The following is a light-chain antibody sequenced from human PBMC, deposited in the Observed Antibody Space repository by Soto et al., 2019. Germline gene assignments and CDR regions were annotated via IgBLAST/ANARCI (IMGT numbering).Light chain of an antibody. J-gene: IGLJ1*01. CDR3: SSYTSSGTYV. CDR1: SSDVGSYDY. CDR2: EVS. V-gene: IGLV2-14*01. Sequence: QSVPTQPASVSGSPGQSITISCTGTSSDVGSYDYVSWYQQHPGKAPKLMIYEVSNRPSGVSNRFSGSKSGNTASLTISGLQAEDEADYYCSSYTSSGTYVFGAGTKVTVL.